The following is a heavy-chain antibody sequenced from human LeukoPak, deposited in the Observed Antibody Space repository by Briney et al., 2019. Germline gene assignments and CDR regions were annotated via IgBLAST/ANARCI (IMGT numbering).Heavy chain of an antibody. CDR1: GFTFSNHA. V-gene: IGHV3-23*01. CDR2: ISGGGVST. CDR3: AKEKAGYCSSTSCFDGYDY. Sequence: PGGSLRLSCAASGFTFSNHAMMWVRQAPGRGLEWVSAISGGGVSTYYTDSVKGRFSISRDNSKNTLYLQLNSLRAEDTAVYYCAKEKAGYCSSTSCFDGYDYWGQGTLVTVSS. D-gene: IGHD2-2*01. J-gene: IGHJ4*02.